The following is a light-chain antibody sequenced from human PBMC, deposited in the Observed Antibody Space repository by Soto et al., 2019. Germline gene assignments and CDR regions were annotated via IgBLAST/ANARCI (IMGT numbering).Light chain of an antibody. V-gene: IGKV3-15*01. J-gene: IGKJ1*01. CDR1: QSVSSN. Sequence: EIVLTQSPATLSAFPGERATLSCRASQSVSSNLAWYQQKPGQAPRLLIYGASTRATGIPDRFSGSGSGTEFTLTISRLQSEDFAVYYCQKYNNWPPVTFGQGTKVDIK. CDR2: GAS. CDR3: QKYNNWPPVT.